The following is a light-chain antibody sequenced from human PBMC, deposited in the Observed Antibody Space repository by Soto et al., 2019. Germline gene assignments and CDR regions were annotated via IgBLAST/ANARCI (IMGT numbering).Light chain of an antibody. CDR1: QTIRYNY. Sequence: EIVLTQSPGTLSFSPGERATLSCRASQTIRYNYLAWYQQKPGQSPRLLIYGISARASDIPDRFSGSGSGTDFTLTINRLEPEDSAIYYCQHYYSLIPEYTFGQGTKLEVK. V-gene: IGKV3-20*01. CDR3: QHYYSLIPEYT. J-gene: IGKJ2*01. CDR2: GIS.